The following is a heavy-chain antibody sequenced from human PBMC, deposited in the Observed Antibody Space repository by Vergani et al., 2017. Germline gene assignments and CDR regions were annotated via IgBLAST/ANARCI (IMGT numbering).Heavy chain of an antibody. CDR3: ARVWGDWYFDL. J-gene: IGHJ2*01. D-gene: IGHD7-27*01. CDR1: GFPFSSYW. Sequence: EVQLVESGGGLVQPGGSLRLSCAAPGFPFSSYWMSWVRQAPGKGLEWVANIQQDGSEKYSLDSVKGRFTISRDNAKNSLYLQMNSLRAEDTAVYYCARVWGDWYFDLWGRGTLVTVSS. V-gene: IGHV3-7*03. CDR2: IQQDGSEK.